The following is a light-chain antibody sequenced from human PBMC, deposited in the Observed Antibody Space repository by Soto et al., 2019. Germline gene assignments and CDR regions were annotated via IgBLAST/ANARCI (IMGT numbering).Light chain of an antibody. CDR2: GTS. CDR3: QRYGSSPLIT. CDR1: QSVSSSS. V-gene: IGKV3-20*01. J-gene: IGKJ5*01. Sequence: ETVLTQSPGTLSLSPGERATLSCRASQSVSSSSLAWYQQRPGQAPRLLIYGTSSRATGIPDRFSGSGSGTDFTLTIRRLEPEDFAVYFCQRYGSSPLITFGQGTRLEI.